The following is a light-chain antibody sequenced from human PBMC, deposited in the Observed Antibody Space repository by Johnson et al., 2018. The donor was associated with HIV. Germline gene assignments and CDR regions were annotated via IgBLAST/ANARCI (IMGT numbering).Light chain of an antibody. V-gene: IGLV1-51*01. CDR1: SSNIGDNH. CDR2: AND. J-gene: IGLJ1*01. CDR3: GTWDTILQTFV. Sequence: QSVLTQPPSVSAAPGQKVTISCSGSSSNIGDNHVSWYQQLPGTAPKVLISANDKRPSGIPDRFSGSKSGTSATLGIAGLQTGDEADYFCGTWDTILQTFVFGTGTEVSVL.